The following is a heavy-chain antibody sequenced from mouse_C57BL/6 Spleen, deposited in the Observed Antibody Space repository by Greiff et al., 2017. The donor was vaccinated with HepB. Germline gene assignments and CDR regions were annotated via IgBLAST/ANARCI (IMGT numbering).Heavy chain of an antibody. CDR3: ARSAMGYYYGSSYGGY. CDR2: INPSTGGT. Sequence: VQLKQSGPELVKPGASVKISCKASGYSFTGYYMNWVKQSPEKSLEWIGEINPSTGGTTYNQKFKAKATLTVDKSSSTAYMQLKSLTSEDSAVYYCARSAMGYYYGSSYGGYWGQGTTLTVSS. J-gene: IGHJ2*01. V-gene: IGHV1-42*01. CDR1: GYSFTGYY. D-gene: IGHD1-1*01.